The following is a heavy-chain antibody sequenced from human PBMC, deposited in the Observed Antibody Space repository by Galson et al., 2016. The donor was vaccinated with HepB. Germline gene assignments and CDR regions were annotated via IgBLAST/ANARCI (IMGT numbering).Heavy chain of an antibody. J-gene: IGHJ3*02. CDR1: GFSISIYS. CDR2: IRGSGTGT. D-gene: IGHD6-19*01. V-gene: IGHV3-23*01. Sequence: SLRLSCAASGFSISIYSMNWVRQAPGKGLEWVSAIRGSGTGTSYTDSVKGRFTISRDNSKNTLYLQMNSLRAEDAAVYYGAKICLVGYNSGWGGSLDIWGRGTMVTVSS. CDR3: AKICLVGYNSGWGGSLDI.